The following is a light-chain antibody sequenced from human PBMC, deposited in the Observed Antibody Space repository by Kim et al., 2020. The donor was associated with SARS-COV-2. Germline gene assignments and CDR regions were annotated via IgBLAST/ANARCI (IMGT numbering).Light chain of an antibody. CDR3: AAWDGSLSGPR. J-gene: IGLJ3*02. Sequence: GPRVTISGSGRSSNIGSKYVYCYQQLPGTAPKLLIYRNKHRPSGDPDRFSGSKSGASAYLAISGLRSEDGTDYYCAAWDGSLSGPRLGRGTQLTVL. CDR1: SSNIGSKY. V-gene: IGLV1-47*01. CDR2: RNK.